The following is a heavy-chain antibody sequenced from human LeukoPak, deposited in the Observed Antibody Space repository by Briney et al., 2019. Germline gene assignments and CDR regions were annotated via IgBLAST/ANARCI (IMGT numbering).Heavy chain of an antibody. Sequence: SQTLSLTCTVSGGSIRSGSYYWSWIRQPAGKGLEWIGRIYTSGSTNYNPSLKSRVTISVDTSKNQFSLKLSSVTAADTAVYYCAREELGIDYWGQGTLVTVSS. J-gene: IGHJ4*02. V-gene: IGHV4-61*02. CDR1: GGSIRSGSYY. CDR3: AREELGIDY. CDR2: IYTSGST. D-gene: IGHD7-27*01.